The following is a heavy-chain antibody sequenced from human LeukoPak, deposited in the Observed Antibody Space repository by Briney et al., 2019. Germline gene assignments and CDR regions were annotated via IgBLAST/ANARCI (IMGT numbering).Heavy chain of an antibody. CDR2: IDWDDDT. CDR3: ARMNRGNYFDY. Sequence: SGPALVKPTQTLTLTCTFSGFSLNARGMCVSWIRQPPGKALEWLARIDWDDDTYYSTSLNTRLTISEDTSKNQVVLTMTNMDPVDTATYYCARMNRGNYFDYWGQGTLVTVSS. V-gene: IGHV2-70*11. D-gene: IGHD7-27*01. CDR1: GFSLNARGMC. J-gene: IGHJ4*02.